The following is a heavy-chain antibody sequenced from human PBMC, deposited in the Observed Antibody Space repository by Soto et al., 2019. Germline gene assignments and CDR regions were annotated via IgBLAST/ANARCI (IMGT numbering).Heavy chain of an antibody. V-gene: IGHV1-69*13. CDR3: ASTKDVLLWFGELLTSYYYYGMDV. Sequence: SVKVSCKASGGTFSSYAISWVRQAPGQGLEWMGGIIPIFGTANYAQKFQGRVTITADESTSTAYMELSSLRSEDTAVDYCASTKDVLLWFGELLTSYYYYGMDVWGQGTTVTVSS. J-gene: IGHJ6*02. CDR2: IIPIFGTA. CDR1: GGTFSSYA. D-gene: IGHD3-10*01.